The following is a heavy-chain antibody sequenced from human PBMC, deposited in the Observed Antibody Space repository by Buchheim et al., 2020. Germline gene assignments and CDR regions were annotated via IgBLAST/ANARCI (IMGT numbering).Heavy chain of an antibody. CDR3: ARRVAGRKHYFGMDV. J-gene: IGHJ6*02. CDR2: IDPSDSYT. CDR1: GYSFTNYW. D-gene: IGHD6-19*01. V-gene: IGHV5-10-1*01. Sequence: EVQLVQSGAEVKKPGESLRISCKGSGYSFTNYWINWVRQMPGKGLEWMGTIDPSDSYTTYSPSFQGHVTISTDKSISTTYPQWSSLKASDTAMYYCARRVAGRKHYFGMDVWGQGTT.